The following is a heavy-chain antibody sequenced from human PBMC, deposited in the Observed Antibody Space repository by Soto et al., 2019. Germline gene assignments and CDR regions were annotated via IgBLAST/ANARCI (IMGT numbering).Heavy chain of an antibody. CDR2: IYYSGST. J-gene: IGHJ5*02. V-gene: IGHV4-31*03. CDR3: ARDLNYYGSGRSNWFDP. D-gene: IGHD3-10*01. CDR1: GGSISSGGYY. Sequence: QVQLQESGPGLVKPSQTLSLTCTVSGGSISSGGYYWSWIRQHPGKGLEWIGYIYYSGSTYYNPSLKSRVTISVDTSKNQFSLKLSSVTAADTAVYYCARDLNYYGSGRSNWFDPWGQGTLVTVSS.